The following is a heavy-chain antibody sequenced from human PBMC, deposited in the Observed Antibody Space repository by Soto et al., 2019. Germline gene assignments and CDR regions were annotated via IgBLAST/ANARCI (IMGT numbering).Heavy chain of an antibody. D-gene: IGHD3-10*01. V-gene: IGHV4-31*03. Sequence: QVQLQESGPGLVKPSQTLSLTCTVSGDSISSGGFYWNWIRQHPGKGLEWIGYIFYSGSTYYNPSLESRVTMSVDTSKNQFSLKLSSVTAADTAVYYCAFLNYYGSGSYSFDPWGQGTLVTVSS. J-gene: IGHJ5*02. CDR2: IFYSGST. CDR1: GDSISSGGFY. CDR3: AFLNYYGSGSYSFDP.